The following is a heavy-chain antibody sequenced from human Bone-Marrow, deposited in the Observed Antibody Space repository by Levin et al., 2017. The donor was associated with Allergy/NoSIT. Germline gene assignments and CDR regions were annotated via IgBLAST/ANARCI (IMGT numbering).Heavy chain of an antibody. Sequence: PSETLSLTCAVYGGSSSIYFWSWIRQPPGKGLEWIGEITHGGSTNYNPSLKSRVTISVDTSKNQFSLRLSSVTAADTAVYYCAPIYGDYGDFDYWGQGSLVTVSS. V-gene: IGHV4-34*01. D-gene: IGHD4-17*01. CDR2: ITHGGST. CDR1: GGSSSIYF. CDR3: APIYGDYGDFDY. J-gene: IGHJ4*02.